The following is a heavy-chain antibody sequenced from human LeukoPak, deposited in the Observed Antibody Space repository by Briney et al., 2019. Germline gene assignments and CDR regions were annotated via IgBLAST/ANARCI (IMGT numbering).Heavy chain of an antibody. Sequence: GASVKVSCKASGGTFSSYAISWVRQAPGQGLEWMGGIIPIFGTANYAQKFQGRVTITADESTSTAYMELSSLRSEDTAVYYCARDERYNWNDVGPPNGMDVWGQGTTVTVSS. J-gene: IGHJ6*02. CDR1: GGTFSSYA. V-gene: IGHV1-69*13. CDR3: ARDERYNWNDVGPPNGMDV. D-gene: IGHD1-1*01. CDR2: IIPIFGTA.